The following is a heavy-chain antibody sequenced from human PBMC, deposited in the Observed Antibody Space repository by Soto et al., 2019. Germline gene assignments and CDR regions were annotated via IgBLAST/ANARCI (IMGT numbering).Heavy chain of an antibody. CDR2: ISSSSSYT. CDR3: ARATLSPVTTSYYYYGMDV. J-gene: IGHJ6*02. Sequence: TGGSLRLSCAASGFTFSDYYMSWIRQAPGKGLEWVSYISSSSSYTNYADSVKGRFTISRDNAKNSLYLQMNSLRAEDTAVYYCARATLSPVTTSYYYYGMDVWGQGTTVTVSS. D-gene: IGHD4-4*01. CDR1: GFTFSDYY. V-gene: IGHV3-11*06.